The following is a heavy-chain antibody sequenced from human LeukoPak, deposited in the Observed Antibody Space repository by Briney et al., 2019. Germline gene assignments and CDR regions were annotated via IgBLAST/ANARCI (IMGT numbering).Heavy chain of an antibody. D-gene: IGHD1-26*01. CDR2: IRSKAYGGTT. V-gene: IGHV3-49*04. J-gene: IGHJ4*02. CDR1: GFTFGDYA. Sequence: GGSLRLSCTASGFTFGDYAMSWVRQAPGKGLEWVGFIRSKAYGGTTEYAASVKGRFTISRDESKSIAYLQMNSLKTEDTAVYYCTRGRIVGNPLDYWGQGTLVTVSS. CDR3: TRGRIVGNPLDY.